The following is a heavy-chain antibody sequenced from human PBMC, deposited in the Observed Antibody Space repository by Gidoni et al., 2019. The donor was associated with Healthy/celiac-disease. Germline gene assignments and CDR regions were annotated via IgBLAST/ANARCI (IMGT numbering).Heavy chain of an antibody. J-gene: IGHJ4*02. V-gene: IGHV2-70*15. D-gene: IGHD3-10*01. CDR3: ARSPTMVRGVISYYFDY. CDR2: IDWDDDK. Sequence: QVTLRESGPALVKPTQTLTLTCTFSGFSLSTSGMCVSWIRQPPGKALEWLARIDWDDDKYYSTSLKTRPTISKDTSKNQVVLTMTNMDPVDTATYYCARSPTMVRGVISYYFDYWGQGTLVTVSS. CDR1: GFSLSTSGMC.